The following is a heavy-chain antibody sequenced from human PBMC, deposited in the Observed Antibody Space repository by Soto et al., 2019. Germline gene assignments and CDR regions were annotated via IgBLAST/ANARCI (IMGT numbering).Heavy chain of an antibody. CDR3: ARDKDRAQFGGNYYYIMDV. J-gene: IGHJ6*02. CDR2: IMPIFRTA. D-gene: IGHD3-16*01. CDR1: GGTFSTAA. Sequence: QVQVVQSGAEMKKPGSSVKVSCKTSGGTFSTAAISWVRQAPGQGLEWMGGIMPIFRTADYAQKFQGRVTITADESATTAYLELSSLRSEDTAVYYCARDKDRAQFGGNYYYIMDVWGQGTTVTVTS. V-gene: IGHV1-69*12.